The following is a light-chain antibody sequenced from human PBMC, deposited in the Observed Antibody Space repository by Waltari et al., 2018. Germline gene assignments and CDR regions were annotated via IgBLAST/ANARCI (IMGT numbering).Light chain of an antibody. CDR1: SSAVGGSTL. CDR2: EGS. CDR3: CSYAGSSTVV. J-gene: IGLJ2*01. V-gene: IGLV2-23*01. Sequence: QSALTQPAPVSGSPGPSTPISCPGTSSAVGGSTLPSWYQQHPGKAPKLRIYEGSKRPSGVSNRFSGSKSGNTASLTISGLQAEDEADYYCCSYAGSSTVVFGGGTKLTVL.